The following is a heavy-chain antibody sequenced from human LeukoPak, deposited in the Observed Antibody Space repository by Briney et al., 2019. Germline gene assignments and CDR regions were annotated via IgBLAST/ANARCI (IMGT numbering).Heavy chain of an antibody. CDR1: GFTFDDYG. CDR3: AKERVDWRYFDY. Sequence: PGGSLRLSCAASGFTFDDYGMSWVRQAPGKGLEWVSGINWNGGSTGYADSVKGRFTVSRDNAKNSLYLQMNSLRAEDTAVYYCAKERVDWRYFDYWGQGTLVTVSS. D-gene: IGHD3-9*01. J-gene: IGHJ4*02. CDR2: INWNGGST. V-gene: IGHV3-20*04.